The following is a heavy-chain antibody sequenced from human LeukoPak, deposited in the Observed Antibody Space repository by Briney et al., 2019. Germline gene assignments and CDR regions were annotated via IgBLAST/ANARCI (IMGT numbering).Heavy chain of an antibody. CDR2: ISGSGGST. CDR3: AKADYGDYVSPFDY. V-gene: IGHV3-23*01. J-gene: IGHJ4*02. D-gene: IGHD4-17*01. Sequence: GGSLRLSCAASGFTFSSYAMSWVRQAPGKGLEGVSAISGSGGSTYYADSVKGRFTISRDNSKNTLYLQMNSLRAEDTAVYYCAKADYGDYVSPFDYWGKGTLVTVSS. CDR1: GFTFSSYA.